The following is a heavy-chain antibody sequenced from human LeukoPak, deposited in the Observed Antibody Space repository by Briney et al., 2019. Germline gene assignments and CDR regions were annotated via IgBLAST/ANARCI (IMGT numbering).Heavy chain of an antibody. Sequence: GGSLRLSCAASGFTFSSYGMHWVRQAPGKGLEWVAVISYDGSNKYYADSVKGRFTISRDNSKNTLYLQMNSLRAEDTAVYYCAKDVEGYCSGGSCYFDYWGQGTLVTVSS. CDR1: GFTFSSYG. J-gene: IGHJ4*02. D-gene: IGHD2-15*01. V-gene: IGHV3-30*18. CDR2: ISYDGSNK. CDR3: AKDVEGYCSGGSCYFDY.